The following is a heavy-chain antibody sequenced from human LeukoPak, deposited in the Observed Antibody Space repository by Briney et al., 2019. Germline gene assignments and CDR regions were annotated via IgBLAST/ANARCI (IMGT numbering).Heavy chain of an antibody. D-gene: IGHD3-22*01. V-gene: IGHV3-7*01. J-gene: IGHJ4*02. Sequence: PGGSLRLSCAVSGFTFSIYYMSWVRQAPGKGLEGVANIKQDGSEKYYADSVEGRFTISRDNAKNSLYLQMNSLRAEDTAVYYCARDFKEYYYDTSGYLRSDYWGQGTLVTVSS. CDR2: IKQDGSEK. CDR3: ARDFKEYYYDTSGYLRSDY. CDR1: GFTFSIYY.